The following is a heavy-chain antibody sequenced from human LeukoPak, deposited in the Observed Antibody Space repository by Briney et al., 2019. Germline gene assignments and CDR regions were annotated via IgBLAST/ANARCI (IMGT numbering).Heavy chain of an antibody. V-gene: IGHV1-46*01. CDR1: EYTFTSFD. J-gene: IGHJ4*02. Sequence: ASVKVSCKASEYTFTSFDIHWVRQAPGQGLEWMGFINPSGGNTTYAQKFQGRVTMTRDTSTSTVYMELSSLRSEDTAVYFCAIPEQYYYDSNGYYIWRGLFDSWGQGTLVTVPS. CDR3: AIPEQYYYDSNGYYIWRGLFDS. CDR2: INPSGGNT. D-gene: IGHD3-22*01.